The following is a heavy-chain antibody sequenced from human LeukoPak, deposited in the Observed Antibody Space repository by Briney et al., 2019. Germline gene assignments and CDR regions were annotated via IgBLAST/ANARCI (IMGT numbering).Heavy chain of an antibody. V-gene: IGHV4-61*02. CDR2: IYPSGSA. D-gene: IGHD3-22*01. CDR1: GASISSGNYY. J-gene: IGHJ5*02. CDR3: GRGRYYYDTSGYVVWLDP. Sequence: SETLSLTCTVSGASISSGNYYWTWVRQPAGKGLEWIGRIYPSGSANYNPSLKSRVTMSVDTSNNQFSLKLRSVTAADTAVYYWGRGRYYYDTSGYVVWLDPWGQGTLVTVSS.